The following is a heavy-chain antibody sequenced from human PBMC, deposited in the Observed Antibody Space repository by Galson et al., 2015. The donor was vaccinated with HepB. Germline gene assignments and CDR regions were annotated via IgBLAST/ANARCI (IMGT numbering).Heavy chain of an antibody. CDR1: GGSISSSSYY. CDR3: ARHPYTIGWLYWYFDL. Sequence: SETLSLTCTVSGGSISSSSYYWGWIRQPPGKGLEWIGSINYSGSTYYNPSLKSRVTISGDTSKNQFSLKLSSVTAADTAVYYCARHPYTIGWLYWYFDLWGRGTLVTVS. CDR2: INYSGST. V-gene: IGHV4-39*01. J-gene: IGHJ2*01. D-gene: IGHD6-19*01.